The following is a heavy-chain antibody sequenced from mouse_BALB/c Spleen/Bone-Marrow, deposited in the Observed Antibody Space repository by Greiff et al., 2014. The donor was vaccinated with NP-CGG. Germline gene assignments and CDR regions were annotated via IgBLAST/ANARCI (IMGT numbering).Heavy chain of an antibody. CDR3: ARTPRATFYFDY. D-gene: IGHD3-1*01. V-gene: IGHV14-3*02. CDR1: GFNIKDTY. Sequence: EVQLVESGAEPVKPGASVKLPCTASGFNIKDTYMHWVKQRPEQGLEWIGRIDPANGNTKYDPKFQGKATITADTSSNTAYLQLFSLTSEDTAVYYCARTPRATFYFDYWGQGTTLTVSS. CDR2: IDPANGNT. J-gene: IGHJ2*01.